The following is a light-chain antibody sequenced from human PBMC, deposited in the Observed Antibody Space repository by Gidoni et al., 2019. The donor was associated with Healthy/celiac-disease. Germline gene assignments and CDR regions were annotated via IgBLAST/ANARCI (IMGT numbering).Light chain of an antibody. CDR1: QSVSSSY. CDR2: GAS. V-gene: IGKV3-20*01. Sequence: EIVLTQSPGTLSLSQGERATLSCRASQSVSSSYLAWYQQKPGQAPRLLIHGASSRATGIPDRFSGSGSGTDFTLTISRLEPEDFAVYYCQQYGSSPLTFGGGTKVEIK. CDR3: QQYGSSPLT. J-gene: IGKJ4*01.